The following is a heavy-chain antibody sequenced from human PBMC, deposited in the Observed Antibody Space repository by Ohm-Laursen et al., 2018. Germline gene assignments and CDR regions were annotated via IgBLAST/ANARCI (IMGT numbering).Heavy chain of an antibody. D-gene: IGHD3-22*01. CDR3: ARGGGYYYDSSGYYSIDY. CDR1: GGSFSGYY. V-gene: IGHV4-34*01. CDR2: INHSGST. J-gene: IGHJ4*02. Sequence: SDTLSLTCAVYGGSFSGYYWSWIRQPPGKGLEWIGEINHSGSTNYNPSLKSRVTISVDTSKNQFSLKLSSVTAADTAVYYCARGGGYYYDSSGYYSIDYWGQGTLVTVSS.